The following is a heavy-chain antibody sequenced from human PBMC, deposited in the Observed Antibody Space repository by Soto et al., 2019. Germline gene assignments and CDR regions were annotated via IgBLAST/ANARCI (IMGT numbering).Heavy chain of an antibody. CDR3: YGDWSWVTNFQH. Sequence: EVQLVESGGGLVQPGGSLRLSCAASGFTFSNAWMTWVRQAPGKGLEWVGRIKSKTDGGTIDYAAPGKGRFTISRDDSKDTVYLQMNSLKTEDTAVYYCYGDWSWVTNFQHRGQGTLVTVSS. CDR1: GFTFSNAW. J-gene: IGHJ1*01. V-gene: IGHV3-15*07. CDR2: IKSKTDGGTI. D-gene: IGHD4-17*01.